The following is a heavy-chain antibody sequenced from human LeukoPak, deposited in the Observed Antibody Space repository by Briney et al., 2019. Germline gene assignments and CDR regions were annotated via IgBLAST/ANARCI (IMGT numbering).Heavy chain of an antibody. CDR2: IYHSGTT. J-gene: IGHJ4*02. CDR1: GGSISSTNW. D-gene: IGHD6-13*01. V-gene: IGHV4-4*02. CDR3: ARGGSSNWTPFDY. Sequence: TSSETLSLTCAVSGGSISSTNWWSRVRQPPGKGLEWIGEIYHSGTTNYNPSLKSRVTISVGKSRKHFSLKLNSVTAADTAVYYCARGGSSNWTPFDYWGQGAPVTVPS.